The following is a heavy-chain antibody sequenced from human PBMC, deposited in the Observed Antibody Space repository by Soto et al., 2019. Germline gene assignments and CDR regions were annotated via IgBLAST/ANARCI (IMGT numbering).Heavy chain of an antibody. CDR2: IYYSGST. V-gene: IGHV4-59*11. CDR1: GGSISSHY. J-gene: IGHJ4*02. Sequence: PSETLSLTCTVSGGSISSHYWSWIRQPPGKGLEWIGYIYYSGSTNYNPSLKSRVTISVDTSKNQFSLKLSSVTAADTAVYYCARSAGGEDTAMVFDYWGQGTLVTVSS. D-gene: IGHD5-18*01. CDR3: ARSAGGEDTAMVFDY.